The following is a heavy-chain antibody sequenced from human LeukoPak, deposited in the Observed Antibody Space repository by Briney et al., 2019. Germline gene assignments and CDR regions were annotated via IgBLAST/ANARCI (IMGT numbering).Heavy chain of an antibody. V-gene: IGHV3-74*01. CDR1: GFTFSSYW. CDR3: AREGYCSGGSCHYFDY. Sequence: GGSLRLSCAASGFTFSSYWMHWVRQAPGKGLVWVSRINSDGSSTSYADSVKGRFTISRDNAKNTLYLQVNSLRAEDTAVYYCAREGYCSGGSCHYFDYWGQGTLVTVSS. J-gene: IGHJ4*02. D-gene: IGHD2-15*01. CDR2: INSDGSST.